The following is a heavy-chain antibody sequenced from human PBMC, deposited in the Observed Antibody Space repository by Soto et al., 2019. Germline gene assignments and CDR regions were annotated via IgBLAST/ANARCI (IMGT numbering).Heavy chain of an antibody. CDR3: AKLGGRLIVVVPAATVDY. D-gene: IGHD2-2*01. CDR1: GFTFSSYA. V-gene: IGHV3-23*01. Sequence: GSLRLSCAASGFTFSSYAMSWVRQAPGKGLEWVSAISGSGGSTYYADSVKGRFTISRDNSKNTLYLQMNSLRAEDTAVYYCAKLGGRLIVVVPAATVDYWGQGTLVTVSS. CDR2: ISGSGGST. J-gene: IGHJ4*02.